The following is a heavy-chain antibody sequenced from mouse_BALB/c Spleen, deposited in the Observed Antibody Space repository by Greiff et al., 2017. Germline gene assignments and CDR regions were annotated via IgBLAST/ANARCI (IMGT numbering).Heavy chain of an antibody. J-gene: IGHJ4*01. Sequence: EVQLVESGPGLVKPSQSLSLTCTVTGYSITSDYAWNWIRQFPGNKLEWMGYISYSGSTSYNPSLKSRISITRDTSKNQFFLQLNSVTTEDTATYYCAFNSFMDYWGQGTSVTVSS. V-gene: IGHV3-2*02. CDR1: GYSITSDYA. CDR3: AFNSFMDY. D-gene: IGHD1-3*01. CDR2: ISYSGST.